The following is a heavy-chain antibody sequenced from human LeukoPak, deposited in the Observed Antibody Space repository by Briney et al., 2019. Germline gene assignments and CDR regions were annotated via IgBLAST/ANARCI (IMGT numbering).Heavy chain of an antibody. J-gene: IGHJ4*02. Sequence: HPGGSLRLSCTASGFTFSGHWIHWVRQAPGMGLVWVSRINERGTDSMYAESVKGRFTISRDNAKNTVYLQMNSLRAEDTAVYYCARERKYDSNFDYWGQGTLVTVSS. V-gene: IGHV3-74*03. D-gene: IGHD1-1*01. CDR3: ARERKYDSNFDY. CDR1: GFTFSGHW. CDR2: INERGTDS.